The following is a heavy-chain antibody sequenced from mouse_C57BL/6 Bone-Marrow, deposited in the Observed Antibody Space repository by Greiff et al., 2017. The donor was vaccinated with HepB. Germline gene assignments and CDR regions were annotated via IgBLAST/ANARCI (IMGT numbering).Heavy chain of an antibody. Sequence: QVQLKQSGAELARPGASVKMSCKASGYTFTSYTMHWVKQRPGQGLEWIGYINPSSGYTKYNQKFKDKATLTADKSSSTAYMQLSSLTSEDSAVYYCAREGNRYGLFAYWGQGTLVTVSA. CDR1: GYTFTSYT. CDR2: INPSSGYT. V-gene: IGHV1-4*01. D-gene: IGHD1-1*02. J-gene: IGHJ3*01. CDR3: AREGNRYGLFAY.